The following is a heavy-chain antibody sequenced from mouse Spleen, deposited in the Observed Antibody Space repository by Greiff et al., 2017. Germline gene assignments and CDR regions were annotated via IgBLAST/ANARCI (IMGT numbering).Heavy chain of an antibody. V-gene: IGHV5-17*01. CDR1: GFTFSDYG. D-gene: IGHD3-2*02. J-gene: IGHJ4*01. CDR3: ARRNSGYGFYAMDY. Sequence: EVKVVESGGGLVKPGGSLKLSCAASGFTFSDYGMHWVRQAPEKGLEWVAYISSGSSTIYYADTVKGRFTISRDNAKNTLFLQMTSLRSEDTAMYYCARRNSGYGFYAMDYWGQGTSVTVSS. CDR2: ISSGSSTI.